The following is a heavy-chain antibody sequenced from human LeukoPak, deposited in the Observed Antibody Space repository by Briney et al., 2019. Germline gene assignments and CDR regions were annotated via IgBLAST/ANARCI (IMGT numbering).Heavy chain of an antibody. CDR1: GFTFSSYA. V-gene: IGHV3-43*02. J-gene: IGHJ1*01. Sequence: GGSLRLSCAASGFTFSSYAMSWVRQAPGKGLEWVSLISGGGGTTYYADSVKGRFTISRDNSKNSLYLQMNSLRTEDTALYYCAKDRYSSTWVYFQHWGQGTLLTVSS. D-gene: IGHD6-13*01. CDR2: ISGGGGTT. CDR3: AKDRYSSTWVYFQH.